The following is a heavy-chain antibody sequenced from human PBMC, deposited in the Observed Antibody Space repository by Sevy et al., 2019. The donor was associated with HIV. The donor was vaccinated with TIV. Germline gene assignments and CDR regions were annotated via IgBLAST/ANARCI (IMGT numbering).Heavy chain of an antibody. Sequence: SETLSLTCSVSGGSISSYFWTWVRQSPGKGLEWIGTIYFTGNTDYSPSLKSRVTLSLDTSNSQFSITLKFVTAAYTGSFCCARESSTRPRVLDYWGQGTLVTVSS. V-gene: IGHV4-59*01. D-gene: IGHD6-6*01. CDR1: GGSISSYF. J-gene: IGHJ4*02. CDR2: IYFTGNT. CDR3: ARESSTRPRVLDY.